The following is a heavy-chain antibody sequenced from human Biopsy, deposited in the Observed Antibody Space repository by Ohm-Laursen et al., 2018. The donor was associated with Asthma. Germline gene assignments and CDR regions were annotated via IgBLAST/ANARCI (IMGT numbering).Heavy chain of an antibody. V-gene: IGHV1-69*01. J-gene: IGHJ4*02. D-gene: IGHD2-2*01. CDR2: INSVFGTT. Sequence: SSVTVSCKSLGGTFNTYVIGWVRQAPGQGLEWMGGINSVFGTTTYPQKFQDRVMITADDSTSTVYMELSSLRSEDTAVYYCARKAGSCISRTCYSLDFWGQGTLVTVSS. CDR1: GGTFNTYV. CDR3: ARKAGSCISRTCYSLDF.